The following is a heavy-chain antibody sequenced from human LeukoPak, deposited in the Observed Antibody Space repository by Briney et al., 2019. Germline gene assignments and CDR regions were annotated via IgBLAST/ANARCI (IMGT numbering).Heavy chain of an antibody. CDR1: GYTFTSYG. CDR3: ARSRVLRYFEWLLVVGGDNDAFDI. Sequence: ASVKVSCKASGYTFTSYGIGWVRQAPGQGLEWMGWISAYNGNTNYAQKLQGRVTMTTDTSTSTAYMELRSLRSDDTAVYYCARSRVLRYFEWLLVVGGDNDAFDIWGQGTMVTVSS. J-gene: IGHJ3*02. D-gene: IGHD3-9*01. V-gene: IGHV1-18*01. CDR2: ISAYNGNT.